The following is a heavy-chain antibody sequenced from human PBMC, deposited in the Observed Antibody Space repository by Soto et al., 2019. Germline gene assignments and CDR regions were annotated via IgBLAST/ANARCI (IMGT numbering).Heavy chain of an antibody. CDR3: ARDSGSYYGTDDFDI. Sequence: QVQLVESGGGVVQPGRSLRLSCAASGFTFSSYGMHWVRQAPGKGLEWVAVIWYDGSNKYYADSVKGRFTISRDNSKNTLYLQRNRMTVEDRGVYYCARDSGSYYGTDDFDIWGQGTMVTVSS. D-gene: IGHD1-26*01. J-gene: IGHJ3*02. CDR1: GFTFSSYG. V-gene: IGHV3-33*01. CDR2: IWYDGSNK.